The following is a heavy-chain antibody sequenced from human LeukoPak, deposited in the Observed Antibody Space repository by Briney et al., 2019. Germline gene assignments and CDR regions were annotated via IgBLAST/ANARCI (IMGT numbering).Heavy chain of an antibody. CDR2: ISGSGGST. CDR3: AEDMPSLWFGELNGMDV. V-gene: IGHV3-23*01. J-gene: IGHJ6*02. CDR1: GFTFSSYA. D-gene: IGHD3-10*01. Sequence: PGGSLRLSCAASGFTFSSYAMSWVRQAPGKGLEWVSGISGSGGSTYYADSVKGRFTISRDNSKNTLYLQMNSLRAEDTAVYYCAEDMPSLWFGELNGMDVWGQGTTVTVSS.